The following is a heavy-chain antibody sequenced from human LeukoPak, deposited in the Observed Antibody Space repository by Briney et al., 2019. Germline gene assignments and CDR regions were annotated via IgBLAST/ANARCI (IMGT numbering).Heavy chain of an antibody. J-gene: IGHJ4*02. D-gene: IGHD3-22*01. V-gene: IGHV1-2*02. CDR3: ARVKTMIVVVSLFDY. CDR2: INPNSGGT. CDR1: GYTFTGYY. Sequence: ASVKVSCKASGYTFTGYYMHWVRQAPGQGLEWMGWINPNSGGTNYAQKFQGRVTMTRDTSISTAYMELSRLRSDNTAVYYCARVKTMIVVVSLFDYWGQGTLVTVSS.